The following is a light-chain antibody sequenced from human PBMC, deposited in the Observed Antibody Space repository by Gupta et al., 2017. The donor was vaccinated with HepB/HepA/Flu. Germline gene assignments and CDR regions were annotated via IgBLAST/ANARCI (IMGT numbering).Light chain of an antibody. CDR2: RAS. CDR3: HQHCSSDT. J-gene: IGKJ5*01. Sequence: EIVFTQSPGTLSLSPGERSTFSCRASQSVTSNYLAWYRQKPGQAPRLLIYRASTRAMGITDWFFGGGDHKDFTHTSSRGEDEDCAVYYTHQHCSSDTFGQGTHLDIK. V-gene: IGKV3-20*01. CDR1: QSVTSNY.